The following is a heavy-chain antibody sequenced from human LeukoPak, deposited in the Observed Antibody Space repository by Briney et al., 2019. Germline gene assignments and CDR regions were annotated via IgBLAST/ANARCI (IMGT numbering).Heavy chain of an antibody. D-gene: IGHD6-13*01. V-gene: IGHV1-2*02. CDR3: ASHGIAERVGPFDY. CDR2: INPNSGGT. J-gene: IGHJ4*02. CDR1: GYSFSDYY. Sequence: AASVKVSCTASGYSFSDYYMHWVRQAPGQGLEWMGWINPNSGGTNYAQKFQGRVTMTRDTSISTAYMELSRLRSDDTAVYYCASHGIAERVGPFDYWGQGTLVTVSS.